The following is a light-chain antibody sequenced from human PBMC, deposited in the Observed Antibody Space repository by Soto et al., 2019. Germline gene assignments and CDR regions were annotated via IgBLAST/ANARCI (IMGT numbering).Light chain of an antibody. CDR3: HQYNNWPPYT. V-gene: IGKV3-15*01. CDR1: QSVSSN. J-gene: IGKJ2*01. Sequence: EIVMTQSPATLSVSTGERATLSCRASQSVSSNLAWYQQKPGQAPRVLIYGASTRANGIPARFSGSGSGTDFTLTISSLQSEDFAVYYCHQYNNWPPYTFGQGTKLEIK. CDR2: GAS.